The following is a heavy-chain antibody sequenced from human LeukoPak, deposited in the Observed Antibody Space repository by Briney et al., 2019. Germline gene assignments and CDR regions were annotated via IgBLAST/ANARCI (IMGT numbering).Heavy chain of an antibody. J-gene: IGHJ5*02. CDR3: IVMIRGAIT. CDR2: NKDKVSY. D-gene: IGHD3-10*01. CDR1: GFTLRNHF. Sequence: GGSLRLSCAASGFTLRNHFMDWVSQAPGKGLEWVGPNKDKVSYFYAASVEGRFSSWRDDSTNSLYLQMNSLKTEDTAVYYCIVMIRGAITLGQGTLVTVSS. V-gene: IGHV3-72*01.